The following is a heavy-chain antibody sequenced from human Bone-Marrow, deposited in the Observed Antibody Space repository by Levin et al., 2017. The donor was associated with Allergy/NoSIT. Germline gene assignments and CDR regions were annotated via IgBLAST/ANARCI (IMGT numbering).Heavy chain of an antibody. J-gene: IGHJ3*01. D-gene: IGHD2-15*01. CDR3: ARGGRVVVVVAAATHDV. V-gene: IGHV1-2*02. Sequence: GESLKISCKASGHTFTGYYMHWVRQAPGQGLEWMGWINPNSGVTNYAQKFQGRVTMTRDTSISTAYMELTSLTSDDTAVYYCARGGRVVVVVAAATHDVWGQGTMVTVSS. CDR1: GHTFTGYY. CDR2: INPNSGVT.